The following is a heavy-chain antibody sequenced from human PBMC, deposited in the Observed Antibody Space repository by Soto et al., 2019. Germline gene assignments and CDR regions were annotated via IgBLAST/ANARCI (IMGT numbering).Heavy chain of an antibody. D-gene: IGHD1-26*01. V-gene: IGHV3-15*01. CDR2: IKSRIDGGTT. CDR3: TQHHVGPDIAF. J-gene: IGHJ4*02. Sequence: LPCAASGYTFSNDGMSCARQAPGKGLEWVGRIKSRIDGGTTDYAAPVQGSFTISRDDSKNTLYLQMNSLKTEDTAVDYCTQHHVGPDIAFWGQGSLVTVSS. CDR1: GYTFSNDG.